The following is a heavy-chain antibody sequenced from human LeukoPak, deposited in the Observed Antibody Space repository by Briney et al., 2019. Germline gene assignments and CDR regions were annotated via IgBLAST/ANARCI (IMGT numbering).Heavy chain of an antibody. Sequence: SETLSLTCTVSGGSISSYYWSWIRQPPGKGLEWIGYIYYSGSTSYNPSLKSRVTISVDTSKNQFSLKLSSVTAADTAVYYCARDRDYGGNVLDYWGQGTLVTVSS. CDR3: ARDRDYGGNVLDY. V-gene: IGHV4-59*01. D-gene: IGHD4-23*01. CDR1: GGSISSYY. J-gene: IGHJ4*02. CDR2: IYYSGST.